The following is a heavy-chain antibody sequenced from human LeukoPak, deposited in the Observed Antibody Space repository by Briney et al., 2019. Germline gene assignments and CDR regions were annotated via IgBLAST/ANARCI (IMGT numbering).Heavy chain of an antibody. CDR2: IYYSGST. V-gene: IGHV4-31*03. Sequence: PSETLSLTCTVSGGSISSGGYYWSWIRQHPGKGLEWTGYIYYSGSTYYNPSLKSRVTISVDTSKNQFSLKLSSVTAADTAVYYCARDRGSSGYYPEYFQHWGQGTLVTVSS. D-gene: IGHD3-22*01. J-gene: IGHJ1*01. CDR3: ARDRGSSGYYPEYFQH. CDR1: GGSISSGGYY.